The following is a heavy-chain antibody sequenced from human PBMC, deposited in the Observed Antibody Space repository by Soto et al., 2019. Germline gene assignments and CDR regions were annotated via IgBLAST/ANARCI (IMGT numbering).Heavy chain of an antibody. J-gene: IGHJ6*02. Sequence: GASVKVSCKASGYTFTGYYMHWVRQAPGQGLEWMGWINPNSGGTNYAQKFQGWVTMTRDTSISTAYMELSRLRSDDTAVYYCASNPISGYDYIPPDYYGMDVWGQGTTVTVSS. CDR3: ASNPISGYDYIPPDYYGMDV. CDR1: GYTFTGYY. CDR2: INPNSGGT. V-gene: IGHV1-2*04. D-gene: IGHD5-12*01.